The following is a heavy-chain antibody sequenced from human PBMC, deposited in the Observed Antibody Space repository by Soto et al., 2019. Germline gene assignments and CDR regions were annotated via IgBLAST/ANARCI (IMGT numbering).Heavy chain of an antibody. D-gene: IGHD6-13*01. V-gene: IGHV3-23*01. CDR3: AKDRAPYSSSWYISWDY. Sequence: EVQLLESGGGLVQPGGSLRLSCAASGFTFSSYAMSWVRQAPGKGLEWVSAISGSGGSTYYADSVKGRITISRDNSKNTLYLQMNSLRAEDTAVYYCAKDRAPYSSSWYISWDYWGQGTLVTVSS. J-gene: IGHJ4*02. CDR1: GFTFSSYA. CDR2: ISGSGGST.